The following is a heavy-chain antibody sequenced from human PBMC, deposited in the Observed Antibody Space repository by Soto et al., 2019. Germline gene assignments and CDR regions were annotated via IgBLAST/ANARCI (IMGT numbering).Heavy chain of an antibody. Sequence: VQLVESGGGLVQPGGSLRLSCAASGFTFNDAWMNWGRQAPGKGLEWVGRIRSKADGGTTDYAASVKDRFTISRDDSKTTLHLQMNSLKIEDTAVYYCATEPDYSNYFDYWGQGTLVTVSS. CDR2: IRSKADGGTT. D-gene: IGHD4-4*01. V-gene: IGHV3-15*07. CDR3: ATEPDYSNYFDY. J-gene: IGHJ4*02. CDR1: GFTFNDAW.